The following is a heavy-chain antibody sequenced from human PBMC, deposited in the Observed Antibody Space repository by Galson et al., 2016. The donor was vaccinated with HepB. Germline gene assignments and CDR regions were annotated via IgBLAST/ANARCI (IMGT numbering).Heavy chain of an antibody. Sequence: SLRLSCAASGFTFSSYGMHWVRQAPGKGLDWVAVISYDGHKKYYADSVKGRFTISRDNSNDILYLQMNNLRPEDTALYYCARPTDFSYHSGSFDYWGQGTLVTVSS. J-gene: IGHJ4*02. CDR2: ISYDGHKK. CDR3: ARPTDFSYHSGSFDY. CDR1: GFTFSSYG. V-gene: IGHV3-30*03. D-gene: IGHD3-10*01.